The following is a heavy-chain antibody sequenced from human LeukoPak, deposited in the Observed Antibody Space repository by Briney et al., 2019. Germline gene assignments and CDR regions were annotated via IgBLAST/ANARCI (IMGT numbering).Heavy chain of an antibody. J-gene: IGHJ4*02. CDR2: IKQGGSEK. V-gene: IGHV3-7*01. Sequence: GGSLRLSCAASGFTFSSYWMSWVRQAPGKGLEWVANIKQGGSEKYYVDSVKGRFTISRDNAKNSLYLQMNSLRAEDTAVYYCARDAYYYGSGSSTHIDYWGQGTLVTVSS. CDR3: ARDAYYYGSGSSTHIDY. D-gene: IGHD3-10*01. CDR1: GFTFSSYW.